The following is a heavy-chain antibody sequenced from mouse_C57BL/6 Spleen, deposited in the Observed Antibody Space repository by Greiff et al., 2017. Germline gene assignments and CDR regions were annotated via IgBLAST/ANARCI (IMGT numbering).Heavy chain of an antibody. D-gene: IGHD1-1*01. J-gene: IGHJ2*01. Sequence: QVQLQQPGAELVKPGASVKLSCKASGYTFTSYWMHWVKQRPGTGLEWIGQIYPGDGDTNYNGKFKGKATLTADKSSSTAYMQLSSLTSEDSAVYFCARGSYSYYFDYWGQGTTLTVSS. CDR2: IYPGDGDT. V-gene: IGHV1-80*01. CDR1: GYTFTSYW. CDR3: ARGSYSYYFDY.